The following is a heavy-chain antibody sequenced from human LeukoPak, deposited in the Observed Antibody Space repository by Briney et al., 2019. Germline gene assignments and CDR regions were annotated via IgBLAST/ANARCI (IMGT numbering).Heavy chain of an antibody. V-gene: IGHV3-9*01. J-gene: IGHJ4*02. CDR1: GFTFDNYA. CDR2: ISWNSGTI. CDR3: ARRRFNGRGSYLGDY. D-gene: IGHD1-26*01. Sequence: PGGSLRLSCAASGFTFDNYAMNWVRQVPGKGLEWISLISWNSGTIGYADSVKGRFTISRDNSKNTLYLQMNSLRAEDTAVYYCARRRFNGRGSYLGDYWGQGTLVTVSS.